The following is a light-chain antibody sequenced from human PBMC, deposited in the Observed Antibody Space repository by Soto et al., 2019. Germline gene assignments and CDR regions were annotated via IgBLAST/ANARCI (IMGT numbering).Light chain of an antibody. CDR1: QSISSW. CDR2: KAS. V-gene: IGKV1-5*03. Sequence: DIQMTQSPSTLSASVGDRVTITCRASQSISSWLAWYQQKPGKAPKLLIYKASTLESGVPSNFSGSGSGTEFSLTISSLQPEDFATYYCQQRNSYPITFGQGTRLEIK. J-gene: IGKJ5*01. CDR3: QQRNSYPIT.